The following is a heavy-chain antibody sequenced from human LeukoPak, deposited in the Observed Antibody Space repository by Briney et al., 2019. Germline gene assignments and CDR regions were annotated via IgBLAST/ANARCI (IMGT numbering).Heavy chain of an antibody. Sequence: SQTLSLTCTVSGGSISSGFYYWGWIRQPPGKGLEWIGNIYYSGSTYYNPSLKSRVTISEDTSKNQFSLKLSSVTAADTAVYYCARRSSSWYSKIDSWGQGTLVTVSS. V-gene: IGHV4-39*01. D-gene: IGHD6-13*01. CDR3: ARRSSSWYSKIDS. CDR2: IYYSGST. CDR1: GGSISSGFYY. J-gene: IGHJ4*02.